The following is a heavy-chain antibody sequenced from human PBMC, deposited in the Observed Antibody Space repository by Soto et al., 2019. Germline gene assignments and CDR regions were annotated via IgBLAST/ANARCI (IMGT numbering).Heavy chain of an antibody. CDR3: ARGDCSGGSGYSGNDFDY. CDR2: IIPIFGTA. V-gene: IGHV1-69*01. CDR1: GGTFSSYA. J-gene: IGHJ4*02. D-gene: IGHD2-15*01. Sequence: QVQLVQSGAEVKKPGSSVKVSCKASGGTFSSYAISWVRQAPGQGLEWMGGIIPIFGTAKYEQKFQGRVTITGDEPTSKAYMELSSLRSEDTAVYYCARGDCSGGSGYSGNDFDYWGQGTLVTVSS.